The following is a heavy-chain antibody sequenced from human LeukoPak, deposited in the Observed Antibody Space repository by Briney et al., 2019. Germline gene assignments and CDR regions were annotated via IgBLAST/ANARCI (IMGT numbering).Heavy chain of an antibody. CDR2: ISYDGSNK. CDR1: GFTFDDYA. J-gene: IGHJ4*02. CDR3: AKADGDYSFYYYFDY. V-gene: IGHV3-30*18. Sequence: GGSLRLPCAASGFTFDDYAMHWVRQAPGKGLEWVAVISYDGSNKYYADSVKGRFTISRDNSKNTLYLQMNSLRAEDTAVYYCAKADGDYSFYYYFDYWGQGTLVTVSS. D-gene: IGHD4-17*01.